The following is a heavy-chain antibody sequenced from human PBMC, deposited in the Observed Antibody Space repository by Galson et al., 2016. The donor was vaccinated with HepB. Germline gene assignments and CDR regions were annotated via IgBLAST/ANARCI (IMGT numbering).Heavy chain of an antibody. Sequence: SETLSLTCSYFGESFSDYYWTWIRQPPGKGLEWIGEMRPSGGINYSPSLKSRVILATDTSKNQFSLRLPSVTAADSAVYYCARAQYTYARFFYHGMDVWGQGTTVTVSS. CDR3: ARAQYTYARFFYHGMDV. D-gene: IGHD3-16*01. J-gene: IGHJ6*02. CDR1: GESFSDYY. V-gene: IGHV4-34*01. CDR2: MRPSGGI.